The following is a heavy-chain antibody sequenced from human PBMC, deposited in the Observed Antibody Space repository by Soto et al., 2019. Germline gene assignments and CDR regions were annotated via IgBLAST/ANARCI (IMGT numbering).Heavy chain of an antibody. D-gene: IGHD6-19*01. Sequence: GASVKVSCKALENTFGDFFIHWVRQAPGQGLEWMGWINPKTGTTNYNQKFQGRVTLTRDTSIDTAYMDLSSLRNDDTAMFFCTRTKYNRAWCELYFDSWGQGTLVTVSS. CDR3: TRTKYNRAWCELYFDS. CDR1: ENTFGDFF. CDR2: INPKTGTT. J-gene: IGHJ4*02. V-gene: IGHV1-2*02.